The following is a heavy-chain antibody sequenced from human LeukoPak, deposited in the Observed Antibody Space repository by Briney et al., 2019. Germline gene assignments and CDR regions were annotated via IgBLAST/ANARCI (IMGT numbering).Heavy chain of an antibody. D-gene: IGHD6-19*01. J-gene: IGHJ3*02. CDR2: IYTRGST. CDR1: GGSISSYY. Sequence: PSETLSLTCTVSGGSISSYYWSWIRQPAGKGLEWIGRIYTRGSTNYNPSLKSRVTMSVDTSKNQFSLKLSSVTAADTAVYYCAREIRQWLVVGAFDIWGQGTMVTVSS. V-gene: IGHV4-4*07. CDR3: AREIRQWLVVGAFDI.